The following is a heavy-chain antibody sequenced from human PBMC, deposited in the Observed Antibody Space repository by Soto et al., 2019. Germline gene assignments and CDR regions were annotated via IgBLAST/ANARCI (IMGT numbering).Heavy chain of an antibody. CDR2: ISYDGSNK. J-gene: IGHJ4*02. V-gene: IGHV3-30-3*01. Sequence: QVQLVESGGGVVQPGRSLRLSCAASGFTFSNYAMHWVRQAPGKGLEWVAVISYDGSNKCYADSVKGRFTISRDNSKNTLDLQMNSLRPEDTAVYYCARGGDFWSGIDYWGQGTLVTVSS. CDR3: ARGGDFWSGIDY. D-gene: IGHD3-3*01. CDR1: GFTFSNYA.